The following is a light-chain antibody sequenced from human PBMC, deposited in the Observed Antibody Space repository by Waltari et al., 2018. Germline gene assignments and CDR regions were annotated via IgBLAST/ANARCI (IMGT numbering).Light chain of an antibody. CDR2: GAS. CDR1: QSVSRT. CDR3: QHYVRLPAT. J-gene: IGKJ1*01. Sequence: EIVLTQSPGTLSLSPGERATLSCRASQSVSRTLAWYQQKPGQAPKPLIYGASIRAPGIPDRFTGSGSGTDFSLTISSLEPEDFAIYFCQHYVRLPATFGQGTKVEIK. V-gene: IGKV3-20*01.